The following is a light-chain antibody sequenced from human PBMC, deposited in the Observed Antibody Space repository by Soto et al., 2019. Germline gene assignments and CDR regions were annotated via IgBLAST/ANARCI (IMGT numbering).Light chain of an antibody. Sequence: EIVLTQSPGTLSLSPGERATLSCRASQSVSSSYLAWYQQKPGQAPRRLIYGASSRATGIPDRFSGSGSGTDFTLTISRLEPEDFAVYYGEEYGSFGQGTKVDIK. CDR3: EEYGS. V-gene: IGKV3-20*01. J-gene: IGKJ1*01. CDR2: GAS. CDR1: QSVSSSY.